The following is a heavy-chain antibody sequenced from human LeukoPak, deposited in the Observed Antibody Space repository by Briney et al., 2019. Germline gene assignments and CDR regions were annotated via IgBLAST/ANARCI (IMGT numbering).Heavy chain of an antibody. CDR2: IAYDGSRA. J-gene: IGHJ4*02. CDR1: GFTFGGYG. Sequence: GGSLRLSCAGSGFTFGGYGMHWFRQTPGKGLEWVAVIAYDGSRAFYAASVKGRFTISRDNSKNTMSVQMDDLRAEDKAVYYCTRYNNDHFDYCGQGTLVTVSS. CDR3: TRYNNDHFDY. D-gene: IGHD1-14*01. V-gene: IGHV3-33*01.